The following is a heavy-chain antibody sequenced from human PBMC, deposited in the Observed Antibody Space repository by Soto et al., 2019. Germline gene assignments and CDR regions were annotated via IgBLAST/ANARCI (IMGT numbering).Heavy chain of an antibody. CDR2: IYWDDDK. J-gene: IGHJ4*02. CDR1: GFSLSTSGVG. V-gene: IGHV2-5*02. Sequence: QITLKESGPTLVKPTQTLTLTCTFSGFSLSTSGVGVGWIRQPPGKALEWLALIYWDDDKRYSPSLKSRLTITKDTSKNQVVLTMTNMDPVHTATYYCVHGEKGGSGSYYNVGDFDYWGQGTLVTVSS. CDR3: VHGEKGGSGSYYNVGDFDY. D-gene: IGHD3-10*01.